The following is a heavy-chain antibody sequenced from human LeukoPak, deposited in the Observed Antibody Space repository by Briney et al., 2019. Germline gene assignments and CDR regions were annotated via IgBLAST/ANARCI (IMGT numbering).Heavy chain of an antibody. J-gene: IGHJ4*02. CDR1: GGSISSGSYY. D-gene: IGHD1-26*01. Sequence: SETLSLTCTVSGGSISSGSYYWSWIRQPAGKGLEWIGRIYTSGSTNYNPSLKSRVTMSVDTSKNQFSLKLSSVTAADTAVYYCARSMVFSGSYLFDYWGQGTLVTVSS. CDR3: ARSMVFSGSYLFDY. CDR2: IYTSGST. V-gene: IGHV4-61*02.